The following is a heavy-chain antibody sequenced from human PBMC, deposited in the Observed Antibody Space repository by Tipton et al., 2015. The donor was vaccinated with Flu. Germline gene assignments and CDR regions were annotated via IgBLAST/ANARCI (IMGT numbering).Heavy chain of an antibody. CDR1: GGSFSGYY. J-gene: IGHJ5*02. D-gene: IGHD2-2*01. CDR2: INHSGST. Sequence: TLSLTCAVYGGSFSGYYWCWIRQPPGKGLEWIGEINHSGSTNYNPSLKSRVTITVDTSKNQFSLKLSSVTAADTAVYYCARAGCSSTSCYGGGGWFDPWVQGTLITVSS. CDR3: ARAGCSSTSCYGGGGWFDP. V-gene: IGHV4-34*01.